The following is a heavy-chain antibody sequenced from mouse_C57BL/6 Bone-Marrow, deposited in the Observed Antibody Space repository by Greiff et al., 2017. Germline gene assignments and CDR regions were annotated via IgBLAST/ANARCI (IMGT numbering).Heavy chain of an antibody. CDR2: ISYDGSN. Sequence: DVKLQESGPDLVKPSQSLSLTCSVTGYSITSGYYWNWIRQFPGNKLEWMGYISYDGSNNYNPSLKNRISITRDTSKNQFFLKLNSVTTEDTATYYCARGSDFAYWGQGTLVTVSA. CDR3: ARGSDFAY. CDR1: GYSITSGYY. D-gene: IGHD2-13*01. J-gene: IGHJ3*01. V-gene: IGHV3-6*01.